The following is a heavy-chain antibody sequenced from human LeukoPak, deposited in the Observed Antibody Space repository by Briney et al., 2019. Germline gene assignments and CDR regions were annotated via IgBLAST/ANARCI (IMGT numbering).Heavy chain of an antibody. CDR3: AKSGDSGWYYYYYYMDV. J-gene: IGHJ6*03. V-gene: IGHV3-23*01. CDR1: GFPFSSHG. D-gene: IGHD6-19*01. CDR2: ISPGGGPT. Sequence: GGSLRLSCAGSGFPFSSHGMNWVRQAPGKGLEWVSGISPGGGPTYYADSVKGRFTISRDNSKNTLYLQMNSLRAEDTAVYYCAKSGDSGWYYYYYYMDVWGKGTTVTISS.